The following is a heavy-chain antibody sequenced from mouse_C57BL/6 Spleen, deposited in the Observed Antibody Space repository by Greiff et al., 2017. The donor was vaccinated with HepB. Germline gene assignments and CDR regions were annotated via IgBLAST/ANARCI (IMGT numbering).Heavy chain of an antibody. CDR3: ARGSSSPGV. CDR1: GYTFTSYW. J-gene: IGHJ1*03. CDR2: IHPNSGST. D-gene: IGHD1-1*01. Sequence: VQLQQPGAELVKPGASVKLSCKASGYTFTSYWMHWVKQRPGQGLEWIGMIHPNSGSTNYNEKFKSKTTLTVDKSSSTAYMQLSSRTSEDAAVYYGARGSSSPGVWGTGTTVTVSS. V-gene: IGHV1-64*01.